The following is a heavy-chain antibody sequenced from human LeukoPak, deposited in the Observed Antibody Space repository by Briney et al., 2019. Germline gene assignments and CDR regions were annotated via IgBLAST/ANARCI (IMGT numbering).Heavy chain of an antibody. CDR3: ARAPYDILTGYPYFFDY. J-gene: IGHJ4*02. CDR1: GYTFTSYG. CDR2: ISAYNGNT. V-gene: IGHV1-18*01. Sequence: GASVKVSCKASGYTFTSYGISWVRQAPGQGLEWMVWISAYNGNTNYAQKLQGRVTMTTDTSTSTAYMELRSLRSDDTAVYYCARAPYDILTGYPYFFDYWGQGTLVTVSS. D-gene: IGHD3-9*01.